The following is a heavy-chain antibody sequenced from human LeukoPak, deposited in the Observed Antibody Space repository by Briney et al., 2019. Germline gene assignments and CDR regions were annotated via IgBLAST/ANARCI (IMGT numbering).Heavy chain of an antibody. V-gene: IGHV1-8*03. CDR1: GYTFTSYD. D-gene: IGHD5-24*01. CDR2: MNPNSGNT. J-gene: IGHJ3*02. Sequence: ASVKVSCKASGYTFTSYDINWVRQATGQGLERMGWMNPNSGNTGYAPKFQGIVTITRNTSISTAYMELSSLRSEDTAVYYCARFRGTWLQSRAFDIWGQGTMVTVSS. CDR3: ARFRGTWLQSRAFDI.